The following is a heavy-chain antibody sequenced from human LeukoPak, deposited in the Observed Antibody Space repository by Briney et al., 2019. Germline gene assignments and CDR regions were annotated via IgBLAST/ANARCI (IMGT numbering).Heavy chain of an antibody. CDR2: IYTSGST. Sequence: SQTLSLTCTVSGGSISSGSYYWRWIRQPAGQGLEWIVRIYTSGSTNYNPSLKSRITISVDTSKNQFSLKLSSVTAADTAVYYCARDKGNYDYFDYWGQGTLVTVSS. J-gene: IGHJ4*02. D-gene: IGHD1-7*01. CDR1: GGSISSGSYY. CDR3: ARDKGNYDYFDY. V-gene: IGHV4-61*02.